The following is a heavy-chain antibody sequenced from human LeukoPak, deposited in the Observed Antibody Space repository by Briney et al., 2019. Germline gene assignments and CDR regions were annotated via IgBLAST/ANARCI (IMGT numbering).Heavy chain of an antibody. CDR1: GGTFSSYA. V-gene: IGHV1-69*05. CDR2: IIPIFGTA. D-gene: IGHD3-16*02. J-gene: IGHJ3*02. CDR3: ASHPLLRLGELSLRAQHDAFDI. Sequence: SVKVSFKASGGTFSSYAISWVRQAPGQGLEWMGRIIPIFGTANYAQKFQGRVTITTDESTSTAYMELSSLRSEDTAVYYCASHPLLRLGELSLRAQHDAFDIWGQGTMVTVSS.